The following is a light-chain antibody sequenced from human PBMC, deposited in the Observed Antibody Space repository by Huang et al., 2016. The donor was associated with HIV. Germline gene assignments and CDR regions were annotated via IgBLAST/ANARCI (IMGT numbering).Light chain of an antibody. J-gene: IGKJ1*01. CDR2: GAS. CDR3: QQYDNWPPRGT. CDR1: QRVSSN. Sequence: EIVMTQSPATLSVSPGERATLSCRASQRVSSNLAWYQQKPGQAPRLLLYGASTRATGIPARFSGSGSGTEFTLTISSLQSEDFAVYYCQQYDNWPPRGTFGQGTKVEIK. V-gene: IGKV3-15*01.